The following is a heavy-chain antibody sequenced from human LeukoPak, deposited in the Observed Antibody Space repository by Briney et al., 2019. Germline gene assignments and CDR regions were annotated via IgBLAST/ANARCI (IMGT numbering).Heavy chain of an antibody. CDR3: ARGGVNPVDH. D-gene: IGHD1-14*01. Sequence: GGSLRLSCAASGFTFSSYAMHWVRQAPGKGLEWVAVISYDGSNKYYADSVKGRFTISRDNAKSILYLQMNNLRAEDTAMYFCARGGVNPVDHWGQGTLVTVSS. V-gene: IGHV3-30-3*01. CDR1: GFTFSSYA. CDR2: ISYDGSNK. J-gene: IGHJ4*02.